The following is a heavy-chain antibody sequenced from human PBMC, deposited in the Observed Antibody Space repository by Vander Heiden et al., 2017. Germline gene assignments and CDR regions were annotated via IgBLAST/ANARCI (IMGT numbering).Heavy chain of an antibody. J-gene: IGHJ6*02. Sequence: EVQLVQSGRGLVQPDRSLRLSCAASGFTFDDCARHWVRQAPGKGLEWVSGITWNSGSIDYADSVKGRFTISRDNAKNSLYLQMSSLRAEDTALYYCTKDWVPGRYNGMDVWGQGTTVTVSS. CDR3: TKDWVPGRYNGMDV. V-gene: IGHV3-9*01. CDR2: ITWNSGSI. D-gene: IGHD1-26*01. CDR1: GFTFDDCA.